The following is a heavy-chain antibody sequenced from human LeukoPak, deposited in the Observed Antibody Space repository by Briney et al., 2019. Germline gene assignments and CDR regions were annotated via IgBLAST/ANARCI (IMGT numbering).Heavy chain of an antibody. D-gene: IGHD2-2*01. Sequence: GASVKVSCKASGGTFSSYAISWVRQAPGQGLEWTGWINPNSGGTNYAQKFQGRVTMTRDTSISTAYMELSRLRSDDTAVYYCARWGRKGVVVPAVASFDPWGQGTLVTVSS. CDR2: INPNSGGT. V-gene: IGHV1-2*02. CDR3: ARWGRKGVVVPAVASFDP. CDR1: GGTFSSYA. J-gene: IGHJ5*02.